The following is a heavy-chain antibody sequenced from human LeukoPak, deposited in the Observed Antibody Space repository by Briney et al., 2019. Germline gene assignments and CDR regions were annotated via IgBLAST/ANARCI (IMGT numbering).Heavy chain of an antibody. J-gene: IGHJ3*02. CDR3: ARDGKYSSGWITAFDI. V-gene: IGHV1-46*01. CDR1: GYTFTSYY. D-gene: IGHD6-19*01. Sequence: EASVKVSCKAPGYTFTSYYMHWVRQAPGQGLEWMGIINPSGGSTSYAQKFQGRVTMTRDTSTSTVYIELSSLRSEDTAVYYCARDGKYSSGWITAFDIWGQGTMVTVSS. CDR2: INPSGGST.